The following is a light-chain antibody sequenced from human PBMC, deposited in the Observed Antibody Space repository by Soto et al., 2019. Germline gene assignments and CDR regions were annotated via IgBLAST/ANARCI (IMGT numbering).Light chain of an antibody. Sequence: EIVLTQSPGTLSLSPGERATLSCRASRSVSSSYLAWYQQKPCQAPRLLIDGASTRATGIPDRFSGSGSGTDFTLTVSGLEPEDFAVYYCQQYVSSPLTFGGGTKVEIK. CDR1: RSVSSSY. V-gene: IGKV3-20*01. J-gene: IGKJ4*01. CDR3: QQYVSSPLT. CDR2: GAS.